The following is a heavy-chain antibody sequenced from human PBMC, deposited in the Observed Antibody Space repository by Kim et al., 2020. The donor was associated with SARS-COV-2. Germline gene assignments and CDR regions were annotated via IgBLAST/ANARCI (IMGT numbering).Heavy chain of an antibody. J-gene: IGHJ6*02. CDR2: IYPGDSDT. V-gene: IGHV5-51*01. D-gene: IGHD6-13*01. CDR3: ARLAAAGTSGYYYGMDV. CDR1: GYSFTSYW. Sequence: GESLKISCKGSGYSFTSYWIGWVRQMPGKGLEWMGIIYPGDSDTRYSPSFQGQVTISADKSISTAYLQWSSLKASDTAMYYCARLAAAGTSGYYYGMDVWGQGTTVTVSS.